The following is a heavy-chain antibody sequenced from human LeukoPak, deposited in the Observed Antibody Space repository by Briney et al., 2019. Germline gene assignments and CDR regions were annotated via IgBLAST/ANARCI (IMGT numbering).Heavy chain of an antibody. CDR3: PREATVTTFDY. Sequence: PGGSLRLSCAASGFTFSSYGVHWVRQAPDKGLEWVAVIPYDGSNKYYADSVKGRFTISRDNSKNTLYLQMNSLRAEDTAVYYCPREATVTTFDYWGQGTLVTVSS. V-gene: IGHV3-30*19. D-gene: IGHD4-17*01. CDR2: IPYDGSNK. CDR1: GFTFSSYG. J-gene: IGHJ4*02.